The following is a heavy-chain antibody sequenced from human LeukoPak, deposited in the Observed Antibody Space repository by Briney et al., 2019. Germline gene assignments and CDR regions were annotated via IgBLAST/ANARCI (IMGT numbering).Heavy chain of an antibody. J-gene: IGHJ6*03. CDR1: GGSFSGYY. CDR3: ARNSRVYATSYYYYYYMDV. V-gene: IGHV4-34*01. D-gene: IGHD2-8*01. Sequence: PSETLPLTCAVYGGSFSGYYWSWIRQPPGKGLEWIGEINHSGSTNYNPSLKSRVTISVDTSKNQFSLKLSSVTAADTAVYYCARNSRVYATSYYYYYYMDVWGKGTTVTVSS. CDR2: INHSGST.